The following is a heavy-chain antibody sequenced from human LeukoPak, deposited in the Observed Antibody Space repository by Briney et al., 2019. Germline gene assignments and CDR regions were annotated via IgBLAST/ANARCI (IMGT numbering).Heavy chain of an antibody. V-gene: IGHV3-48*04. D-gene: IGHD4-23*01. Sequence: GGSLRLSCAASGFTLSSYSMNWVRQAPGKGLEWVSYNSSSGSTIYYADSVKGRFTISRDNAKNSLYLQMNSLRAEDTAVYYCARDYGGSSPFDYWGQGTLVTVSS. CDR1: GFTLSSYS. J-gene: IGHJ4*02. CDR3: ARDYGGSSPFDY. CDR2: NSSSGSTI.